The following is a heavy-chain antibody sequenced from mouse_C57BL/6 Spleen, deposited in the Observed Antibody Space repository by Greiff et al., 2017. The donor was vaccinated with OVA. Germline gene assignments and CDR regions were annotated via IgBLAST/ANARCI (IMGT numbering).Heavy chain of an antibody. Sequence: QVQLKESGAELVRPGASVKLSCKASGYTFTDYYINWVKQRPGQGLEWIARIYPGSGNTYYNEKFKGKATLTAEKSSSTAYMQLSSLTSEDSAVYFCARCGYGSSYLDYWGQGTTLTVSS. CDR1: GYTFTDYY. CDR3: ARCGYGSSYLDY. V-gene: IGHV1-76*01. D-gene: IGHD1-1*01. CDR2: IYPGSGNT. J-gene: IGHJ2*01.